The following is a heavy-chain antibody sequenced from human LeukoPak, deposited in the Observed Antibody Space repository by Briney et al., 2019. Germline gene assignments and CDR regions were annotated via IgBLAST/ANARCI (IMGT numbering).Heavy chain of an antibody. CDR3: ARRRAEGGSNGHYNWFDP. Sequence: SETLSLTCTVSGDSINAYYWGWIRQPPGKGLEWIGYIYFSGTTKYNPSLESRVAISVDTSKNQFSLKLSSVTAADTAVYYCARRRAEGGSNGHYNWFDPWGQGILVTVSS. D-gene: IGHD6-13*01. CDR1: GDSINAYY. V-gene: IGHV4-59*08. J-gene: IGHJ5*02. CDR2: IYFSGTT.